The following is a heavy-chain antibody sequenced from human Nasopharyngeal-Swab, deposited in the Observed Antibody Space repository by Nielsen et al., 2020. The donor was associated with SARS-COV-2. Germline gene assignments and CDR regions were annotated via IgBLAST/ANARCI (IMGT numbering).Heavy chain of an antibody. V-gene: IGHV4-59*01. CDR1: GGSISSFS. D-gene: IGHD3-10*01. CDR3: ARGFEYGSGSYYRTYYYYYMDV. J-gene: IGHJ6*03. Sequence: SETLSLTCTVSGGSISSFSWSWIRQPPGKGLEWIGYIYYSGSTNYNPSLKSRVTISVDTSKNQFSLKLSSVIAADTAVYYCARGFEYGSGSYYRTYYYYYMDVWGKGTTVTVSS. CDR2: IYYSGST.